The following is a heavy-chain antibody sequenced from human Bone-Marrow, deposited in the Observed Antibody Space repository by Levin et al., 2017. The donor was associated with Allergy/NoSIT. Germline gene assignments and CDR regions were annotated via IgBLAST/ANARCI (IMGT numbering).Heavy chain of an antibody. D-gene: IGHD6-13*01. CDR2: IYYSGTT. J-gene: IGHJ4*02. Sequence: LRLSCQVSGGSINSDGNYWSWIRQHPERGLEWIGYIYYSGTTYYNPSLKSRVTISIDGSKNQFSLQVKSVNAADTAVYYCARASGLAAPSFDYWGQGALVTVSS. CDR3: ARASGLAAPSFDY. CDR1: GGSINSDGNY. V-gene: IGHV4-31*03.